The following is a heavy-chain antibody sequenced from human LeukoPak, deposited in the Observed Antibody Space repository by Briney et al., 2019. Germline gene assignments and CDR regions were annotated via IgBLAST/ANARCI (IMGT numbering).Heavy chain of an antibody. Sequence: GGSLRLSCAASGVTVSSNYMSWVRQAPGKGLEWVSAISDSGGSTYYADFVKGRLKISRDNSKNTLYVQMNSLRAEDTAVYYGAKGVYSSSHWGQGTLVTVSS. V-gene: IGHV3-23*01. CDR2: ISDSGGST. J-gene: IGHJ4*02. D-gene: IGHD6-6*01. CDR1: GVTVSSNY. CDR3: AKGVYSSSH.